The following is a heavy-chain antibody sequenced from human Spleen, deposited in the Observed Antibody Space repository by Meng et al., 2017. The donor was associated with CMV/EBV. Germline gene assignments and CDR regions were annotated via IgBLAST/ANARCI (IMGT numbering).Heavy chain of an antibody. CDR2: IYGGGSST. Sequence: ASGFTFSNLAMRWVRQAPGKGLECVSVIYGGGSSTYYADSVKGRFTISRDNSKNTLYLQMNSLRAEDTAVYYCAKDSRSGYYTSQDYWGQGTLVTVSS. CDR3: AKDSRSGYYTSQDY. CDR1: GFTFSNLA. V-gene: IGHV3-23*03. D-gene: IGHD3-3*01. J-gene: IGHJ4*02.